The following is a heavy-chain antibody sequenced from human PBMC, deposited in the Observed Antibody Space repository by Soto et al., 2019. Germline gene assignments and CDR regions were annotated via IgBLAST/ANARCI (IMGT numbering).Heavy chain of an antibody. D-gene: IGHD3-10*01. CDR1: GYTFTSYA. CDR2: INTASGNT. V-gene: IGHV1-3*04. CDR3: AGDREWFGKFTYSSDY. Sequence: ASVKVSCKASGYTFTSYAMNWVRQAPGHRLEWMGWINTASGNTKYSQKFQGRVTITRDTSASTAYMDLSSLRSEDTAVYYCAGDREWFGKFTYSSDYWGQGTLVTVAS. J-gene: IGHJ4*02.